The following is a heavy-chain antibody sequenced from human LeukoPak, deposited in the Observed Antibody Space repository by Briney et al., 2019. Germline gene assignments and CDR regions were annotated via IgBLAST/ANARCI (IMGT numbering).Heavy chain of an antibody. J-gene: IGHJ4*02. Sequence: PGGSLRLSCAASGFTFSSYGMHWVRQAPGKGLEWVAVIWYDGSNEYYADSVKGRFTISRDNSKNTLYLQMNSLRAEDTAVYYCARESYGYYFDYWGQGTLVTVSS. D-gene: IGHD2-2*03. CDR2: IWYDGSNE. V-gene: IGHV3-33*08. CDR1: GFTFSSYG. CDR3: ARESYGYYFDY.